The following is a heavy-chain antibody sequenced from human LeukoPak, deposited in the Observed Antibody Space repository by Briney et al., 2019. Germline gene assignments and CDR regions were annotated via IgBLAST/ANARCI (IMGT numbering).Heavy chain of an antibody. CDR3: ARGDTARAHFDY. CDR1: GGSFSGYY. D-gene: IGHD5-18*01. V-gene: IGHV4-34*01. Sequence: KPSETLSLTCAVYGGSFSGYYWSWIRQPPGKGLEWIGEINHGGSTNYNPSLKSRVTISVDTSKNQFSLKLSSVTAADTAVYYCARGDTARAHFDYWGQGTLVTVSS. J-gene: IGHJ4*02. CDR2: INHGGST.